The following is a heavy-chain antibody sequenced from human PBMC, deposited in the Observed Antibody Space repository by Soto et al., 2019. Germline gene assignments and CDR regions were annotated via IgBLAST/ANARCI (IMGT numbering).Heavy chain of an antibody. V-gene: IGHV3-23*01. D-gene: IGHD2-2*03. CDR1: GFTFSSYA. CDR3: AKVGYCSSTSCYPPY. Sequence: EVQLFESGGGLVQPGGSLRLSCAASGFTFSSYAMSWVRQAPGKGLEWVSAISGSGGSRYYADSVKGRFTISRDNSKNTLYLQMDSLRAEDTAVYYCAKVGYCSSTSCYPPYWGQGTLVTVSS. J-gene: IGHJ4*02. CDR2: ISGSGGSR.